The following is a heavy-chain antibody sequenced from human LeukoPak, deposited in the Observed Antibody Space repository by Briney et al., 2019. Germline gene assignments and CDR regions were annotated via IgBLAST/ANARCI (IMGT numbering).Heavy chain of an antibody. Sequence: GGSLRVSFAGSGFTFSNPRMSWVGPAPGKGLEGVGRIKCKTDGGTTAYAAPVKARFTISRDDSKTTLYLKMNSMKPEDTAVYYCTKDRVVVVAASNWFDPWGQGTLVTVSS. CDR2: IKCKTDGGTT. J-gene: IGHJ5*02. CDR1: GFTFSNPR. V-gene: IGHV3-15*01. CDR3: TKDRVVVVAASNWFDP. D-gene: IGHD2-15*01.